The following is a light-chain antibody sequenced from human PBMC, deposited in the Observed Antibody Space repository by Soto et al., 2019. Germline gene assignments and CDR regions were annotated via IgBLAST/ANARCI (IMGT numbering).Light chain of an antibody. Sequence: DIVLRQSPGTLSLSPGERATLSCRASQSFSSGYLAWYQQKPGQAPKLLIYRASSRATGIPDRFSGSGSGTDFTLTISRLEPEDFANYYCQQYGTSPTFGQGTKVDIK. J-gene: IGKJ1*01. V-gene: IGKV3-20*01. CDR3: QQYGTSPT. CDR1: QSFSSGY. CDR2: RAS.